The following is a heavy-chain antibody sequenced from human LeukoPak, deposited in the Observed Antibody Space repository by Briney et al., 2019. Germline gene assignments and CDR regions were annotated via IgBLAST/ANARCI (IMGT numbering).Heavy chain of an antibody. V-gene: IGHV3-7*04. CDR2: IKEDGSAK. Sequence: GGSLRLSCTASGFTFSRYWMNWVRQAPGKGLEWVANIKEDGSAKYYVDSMKGRFTISRDNAKNSLYLQINSLRAEDTAVYYCARDSPGYGGYSYWGQGTLVTVSS. J-gene: IGHJ4*02. CDR3: ARDSPGYGGYSY. D-gene: IGHD5-12*01. CDR1: GFTFSRYW.